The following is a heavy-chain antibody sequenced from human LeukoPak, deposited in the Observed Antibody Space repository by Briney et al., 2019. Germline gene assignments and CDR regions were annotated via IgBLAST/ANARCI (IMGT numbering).Heavy chain of an antibody. CDR2: IYYSGST. Sequence: SETLSLTCTVSGGSISSYYWSWIRQPPGKGLEWIGYIYYSGSTNYNPSLKSRVTISVDTSKNQFSLKLSSVTAADTAVYYCARVDYGGNSGAFDIWGQGTWSPSLQ. J-gene: IGHJ3*02. V-gene: IGHV4-59*01. CDR3: ARVDYGGNSGAFDI. CDR1: GGSISSYY. D-gene: IGHD4-23*01.